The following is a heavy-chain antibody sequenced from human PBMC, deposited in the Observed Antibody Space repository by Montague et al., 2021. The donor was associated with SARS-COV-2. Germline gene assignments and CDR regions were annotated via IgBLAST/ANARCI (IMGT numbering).Heavy chain of an antibody. J-gene: IGHJ5*02. Sequence: SETLSLTCPVSGDSTSCPNRYWCWTRQAPGKVLDWIGTIYNSGTSYYNPSLNSGLNIAIDTSKNQFPLKLTPVTAAATAVYYCARHRNYGDHYLDNWFHPWGQGTLVTVSS. D-gene: IGHD4-17*01. CDR3: ARHRNYGDHYLDNWFHP. V-gene: IGHV4-39*01. CDR1: GDSTSCPNRY. CDR2: IYNSGTS.